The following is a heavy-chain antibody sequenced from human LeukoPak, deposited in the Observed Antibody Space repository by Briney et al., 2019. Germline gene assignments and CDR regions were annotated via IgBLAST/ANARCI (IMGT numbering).Heavy chain of an antibody. V-gene: IGHV1-46*01. D-gene: IGHD1-26*01. CDR3: ARDYSGQWEQLTGWWIDP. CDR2: INPSGDFR. Sequence: GASVKVSCKPSGYTFGTHWMHWVRLAPGQGLEWMAIINPSGDFRSYAQKFQGRVTVTRDMSTRTVYMELSDLRPEDTALYYCARDYSGQWEQLTGWWIDPWGQGTLVIVSS. J-gene: IGHJ5*02. CDR1: GYTFGTHW.